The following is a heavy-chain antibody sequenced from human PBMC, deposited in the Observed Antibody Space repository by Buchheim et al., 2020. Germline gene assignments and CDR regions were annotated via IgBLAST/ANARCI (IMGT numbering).Heavy chain of an antibody. V-gene: IGHV4-34*01. Sequence: QVQLQQWGAGLLKPSETLSLTCAVYGGSFSGYYWSWIRQPPGKGLEWIGEINHSGSTNYNPSLKSRVTISVDTSKNQFSLKLSSVTAADTAVYYCARRAMATYSSSWYTTSGYYFDYWGQGTL. CDR3: ARRAMATYSSSWYTTSGYYFDY. D-gene: IGHD6-13*01. CDR2: INHSGST. CDR1: GGSFSGYY. J-gene: IGHJ4*02.